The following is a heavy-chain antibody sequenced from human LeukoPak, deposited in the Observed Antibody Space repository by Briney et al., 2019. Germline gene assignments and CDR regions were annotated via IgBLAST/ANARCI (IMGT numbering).Heavy chain of an antibody. CDR3: ARDCSSTSCYGGSRMNYYYYYMDV. D-gene: IGHD2-2*01. V-gene: IGHV4-4*07. CDR1: GGSISSYY. CDR2: IYTSGST. J-gene: IGHJ6*03. Sequence: SETLSLTCTVSGGSISSYYWSWIRQPAGKGLEWIGRIYTSGSTNYNPSLKSRVTISVDKSKNQFSLKLSSVTAADSAVYYCARDCSSTSCYGGSRMNYYYYYMDVWGKGTTVTVS.